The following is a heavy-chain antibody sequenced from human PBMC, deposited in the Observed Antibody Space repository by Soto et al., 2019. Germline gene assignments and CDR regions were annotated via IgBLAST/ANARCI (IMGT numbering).Heavy chain of an antibody. D-gene: IGHD3-10*01. J-gene: IGHJ4*02. CDR1: VGPFGGFS. Sequence: PSESLSLNCAVNVGPFGGFSLTWIRQSPGKGLEWIGEIHHGGSTNYNPSLKSRVTMSLDTSKNQFSLKLTSVTAADTAVYYCARGYRISMVILTTNYFDSWGQGTPVTVSS. CDR2: IHHGGST. CDR3: ARGYRISMVILTTNYFDS. V-gene: IGHV4-34*01.